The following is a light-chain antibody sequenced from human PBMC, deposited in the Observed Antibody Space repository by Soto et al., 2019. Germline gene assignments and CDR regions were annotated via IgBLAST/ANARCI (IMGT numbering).Light chain of an antibody. CDR1: QAIRND. Sequence: AIQMTQSPFSLAASVGDTVTFTCRASQAIRNDLGWFQQRPGKPPKLLIYGISILPTGVPSRFSGSGSCTDFTLIITGLQPEDFATYYYLNDALFPYSFGQGTRLEI. CDR3: LNDALFPYS. V-gene: IGKV1-6*01. CDR2: GIS. J-gene: IGKJ2*03.